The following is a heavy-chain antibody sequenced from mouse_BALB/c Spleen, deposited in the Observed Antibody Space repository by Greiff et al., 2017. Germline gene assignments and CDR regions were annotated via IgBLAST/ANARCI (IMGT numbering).Heavy chain of an antibody. D-gene: IGHD2-3*01. CDR1: GYSITSGYY. CDR2: ISYDGSN. CDR3: ASCYDGYPWYFDV. V-gene: IGHV3-6*02. Sequence: EVQRVESGPGLVKPSQSLSLTCSVTGYSITSGYYWNWIRQFPGNKLEWMGYISYDGSNNYNPSLKNRISITRDTSKNQFFLKLNSVTTEDTATYYCASCYDGYPWYFDVWGAGTTVTVSS. J-gene: IGHJ1*01.